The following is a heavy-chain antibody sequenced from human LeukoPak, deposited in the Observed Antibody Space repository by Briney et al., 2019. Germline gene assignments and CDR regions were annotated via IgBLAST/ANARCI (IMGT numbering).Heavy chain of an antibody. Sequence: GGSLRLSCAVSGFNFDDFALHWVRQVPGKGLQWVAFSSWIEGHTDYLDSVKGRFTISRDNSKNSLTLQMNSLRTEDSALYYCVRSRAASLGYFDFWGQGSLVTVSS. D-gene: IGHD6-25*01. V-gene: IGHV3-43*01. CDR2: SSWIEGHT. CDR3: VRSRAASLGYFDF. J-gene: IGHJ4*02. CDR1: GFNFDDFA.